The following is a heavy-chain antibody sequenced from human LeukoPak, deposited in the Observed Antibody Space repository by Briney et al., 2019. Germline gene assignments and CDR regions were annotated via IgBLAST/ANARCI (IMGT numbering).Heavy chain of an antibody. D-gene: IGHD3-9*01. CDR2: INSDGSDT. J-gene: IGHJ4*02. CDR3: ARDILNVPLDY. V-gene: IGHV3-74*01. Sequence: GGSLRLSCAASGFTFSSYWMHWVRQAPGKGLLWVSRINSDGSDTSYAADSVKGRFTISRDNAKNSLYLQMNSLRAEDTAVYYCARDILNVPLDYWGQGTLVTVSS. CDR1: GFTFSSYW.